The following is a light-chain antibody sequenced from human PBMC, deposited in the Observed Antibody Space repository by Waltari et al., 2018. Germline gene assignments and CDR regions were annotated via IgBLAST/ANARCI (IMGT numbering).Light chain of an antibody. CDR3: QQRSSGPPVT. J-gene: IGKJ5*01. Sequence: EVVLTQSPPTLSLSPGERATLSCRASQSVRTYLAWYHHKPGQPPRLLTFNASYRATGVPTRFSGSGSGTDFTLTISSLEPEDFAVYYCQQRSSGPPVTFGQGTRVEI. V-gene: IGKV3-11*01. CDR1: QSVRTY. CDR2: NAS.